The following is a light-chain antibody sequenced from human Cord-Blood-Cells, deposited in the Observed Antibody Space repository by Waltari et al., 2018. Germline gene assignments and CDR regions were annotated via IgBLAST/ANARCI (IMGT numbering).Light chain of an antibody. Sequence: DIVMTQSPDSLAVSLGERATINCKYRQSVLYSSNNKNYLAWYQQKPGQPPKLLIYWASTRESGVPDRFSGSGSVTDFTLTISSLQAEDVAVYYCQQYYSTPYTFGQGTKLEIK. J-gene: IGKJ2*01. CDR2: WAS. CDR1: QSVLYSSNNKNY. V-gene: IGKV4-1*01. CDR3: QQYYSTPYT.